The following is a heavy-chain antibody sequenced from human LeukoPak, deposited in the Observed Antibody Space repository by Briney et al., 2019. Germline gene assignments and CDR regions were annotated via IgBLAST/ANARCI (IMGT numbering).Heavy chain of an antibody. Sequence: ASVKVSCKASGYTFTSYAMHWVRQAPGQRLEWMGWINAGNGNTKYSQKFQGRVTITRDTSASTAFMELSSLRPEDTAVYYCASAPYCTSNICYKFDYWGQGTLVIVSS. V-gene: IGHV1-3*01. CDR3: ASAPYCTSNICYKFDY. D-gene: IGHD2-2*01. J-gene: IGHJ4*02. CDR1: GYTFTSYA. CDR2: INAGNGNT.